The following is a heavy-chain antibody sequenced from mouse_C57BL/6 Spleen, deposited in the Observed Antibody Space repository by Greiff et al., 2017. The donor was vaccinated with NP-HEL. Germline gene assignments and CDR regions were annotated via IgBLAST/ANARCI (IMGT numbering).Heavy chain of an antibody. V-gene: IGHV5-9-1*02. CDR2: ISSGGDYI. CDR3: TRDGGLYYDYDRFAY. J-gene: IGHJ3*01. D-gene: IGHD2-4*01. Sequence: EVKLVESGEGLVKPGGSLKLSCAASGFTFSSYAMSWVRQTPEKRLEWVAYISSGGDYIYYADTVKGRFTISRDNARNTLYLQMSSLTSEDTAMYYCTRDGGLYYDYDRFAYWGQGTLVTVSA. CDR1: GFTFSSYA.